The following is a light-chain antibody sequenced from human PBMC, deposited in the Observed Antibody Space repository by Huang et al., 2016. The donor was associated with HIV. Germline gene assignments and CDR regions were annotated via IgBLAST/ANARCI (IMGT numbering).Light chain of an antibody. Sequence: VIWMTQSPSLLSASTGDRVTISCRVSQGISSYLAWYQPKPGKAPELLIYAASTLQTGVPSRFSGSGSGTDFTLTISCLQSEDFATYYCQQYSGFPRTFGQGTKVEI. CDR1: QGISSY. CDR2: AAS. CDR3: QQYSGFPRT. V-gene: IGKV1D-8*01. J-gene: IGKJ1*01.